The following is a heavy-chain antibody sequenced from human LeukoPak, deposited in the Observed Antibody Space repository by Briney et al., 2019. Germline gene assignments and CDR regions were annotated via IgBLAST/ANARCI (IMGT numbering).Heavy chain of an antibody. CDR2: IIPISHIA. Sequence: GAPVKVSCKASGGTFSSYAISWVRQAPGQGLEWMGRIIPISHIANYAQKFQGRVTITADTSTSTAYMELSSLTSEDTAVYYCATGPDGARLLDSWGQGTLVTVSS. CDR3: ATGPDGARLLDS. CDR1: GGTFSSYA. J-gene: IGHJ4*02. D-gene: IGHD6-6*01. V-gene: IGHV1-69*04.